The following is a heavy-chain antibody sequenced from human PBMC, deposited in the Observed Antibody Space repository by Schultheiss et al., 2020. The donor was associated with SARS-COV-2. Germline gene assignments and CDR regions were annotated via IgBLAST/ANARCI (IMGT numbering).Heavy chain of an antibody. J-gene: IGHJ6*02. Sequence: GGSLRLSCAVSGFTFRSYAMHWVRQAPGKGLEWVAVISYDGSDKFYADSVKGRFTISRDNSKNRLYMQMNSLRAEDMAVYYCARGGGPQGYCSSTRCYAIVSSPYGMDVWGQGTTVTVSS. V-gene: IGHV3-30*01. D-gene: IGHD2-2*01. CDR1: GFTFRSYA. CDR3: ARGGGPQGYCSSTRCYAIVSSPYGMDV. CDR2: ISYDGSDK.